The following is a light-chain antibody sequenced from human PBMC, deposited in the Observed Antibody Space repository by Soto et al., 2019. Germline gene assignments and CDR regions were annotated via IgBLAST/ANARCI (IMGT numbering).Light chain of an antibody. J-gene: IGKJ2*01. Sequence: DIQMTQSPSTLSASVGDRVTITGRASQSISSWLAWYQQKPGKAPKLLIYDASSLESGVPSRFSGSGSGTEFTLTISSLQPADFATYYCQQYNSYSYTFGQGTKLEIK. CDR1: QSISSW. CDR3: QQYNSYSYT. V-gene: IGKV1-5*01. CDR2: DAS.